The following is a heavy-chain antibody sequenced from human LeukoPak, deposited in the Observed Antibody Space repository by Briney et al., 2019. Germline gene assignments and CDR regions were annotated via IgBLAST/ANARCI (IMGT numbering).Heavy chain of an antibody. CDR3: ARDLTGFDY. Sequence: SETLSLTCTVSGGSISSYYWSWIRQPPGKGLEWIGYIYYSGSTNYNPSLKSQVTISVDTSKNQFSLKLSSVTAADTAVYYCARDLTGFDYWGQGTLVTVSS. J-gene: IGHJ4*02. D-gene: IGHD7-27*01. V-gene: IGHV4-59*01. CDR2: IYYSGST. CDR1: GGSISSYY.